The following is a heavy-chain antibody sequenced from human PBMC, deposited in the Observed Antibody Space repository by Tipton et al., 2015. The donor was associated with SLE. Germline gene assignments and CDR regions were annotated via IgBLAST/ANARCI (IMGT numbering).Heavy chain of an antibody. CDR1: GFTFGSYA. CDR2: ISTSSSTI. Sequence: SLRLSCAASGFTFGSYAMNWVRQAPGKGLEWISYISTSSSTILYADSVKGRFTISRDNAKNSLYLQMNSLRAEDTAVYYCARDLNYDILTGYFDYWGQGTLVTVSS. J-gene: IGHJ4*02. CDR3: ARDLNYDILTGYFDY. D-gene: IGHD3-9*01. V-gene: IGHV3-48*01.